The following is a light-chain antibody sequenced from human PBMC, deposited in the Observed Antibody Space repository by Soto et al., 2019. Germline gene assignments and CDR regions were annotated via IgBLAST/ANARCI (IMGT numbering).Light chain of an antibody. J-gene: IGLJ2*01. CDR1: SSDVGYYND. Sequence: QSVLTQPASVSGSPGQSITISCTGTSSDVGYYNDVSWYQQHPGKVPKLMIYDVSNRPSGVSNRFSGSKSGNTASLTISGLQAEDEADYYCSSYTRSTTVVFGGGTKLTVL. CDR2: DVS. V-gene: IGLV2-14*01. CDR3: SSYTRSTTVV.